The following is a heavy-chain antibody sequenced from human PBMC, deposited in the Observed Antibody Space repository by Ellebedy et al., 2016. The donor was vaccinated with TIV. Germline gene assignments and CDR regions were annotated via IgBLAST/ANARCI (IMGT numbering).Heavy chain of an antibody. Sequence: GESLKISCAASGFTLRTYGTHWVRQAPGKGPEWVAFISNDGREKYYADSVKGRFTISRDISKNTLYLQMNRLRADDTAVYHCAEEGGSSRGASGMDVWGQGTTVTVSS. D-gene: IGHD6-6*01. CDR1: GFTLRTYG. CDR3: AEEGGSSRGASGMDV. J-gene: IGHJ6*02. CDR2: ISNDGREK. V-gene: IGHV3-30*18.